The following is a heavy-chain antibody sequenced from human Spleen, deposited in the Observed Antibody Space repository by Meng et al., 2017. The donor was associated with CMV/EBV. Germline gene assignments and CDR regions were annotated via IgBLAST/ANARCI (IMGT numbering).Heavy chain of an antibody. J-gene: IGHJ4*02. CDR3: VKDSRGSAIGPYYFDY. CDR1: GFTFDDYG. Sequence: GGPLRLSCAASGFTFDDYGMSWVRQAPGKGLEWVSGINGVGGSTDYADSVRGRFIISRDNAKNSLYLQINSLRVEDTAFYYCVKDSRGSAIGPYYFDYWGQGTLVTVSS. D-gene: IGHD2-15*01. V-gene: IGHV3-20*04. CDR2: INGVGGST.